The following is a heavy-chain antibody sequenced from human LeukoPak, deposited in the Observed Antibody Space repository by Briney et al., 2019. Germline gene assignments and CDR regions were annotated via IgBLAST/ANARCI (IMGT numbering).Heavy chain of an antibody. V-gene: IGHV4-59*01. CDR1: GGSISSYY. J-gene: IGHJ4*02. Sequence: SETLSLTRTVSGGSISSYYWSWIRQPPGKGLEWVGYIYYSGSTNYNPSLKSRVTISVDTSKNQFSLKLSSVTAADTAVYYCARDRSGSRTFDYWGQGTLVTVSS. CDR3: ARDRSGSRTFDY. D-gene: IGHD1-26*01. CDR2: IYYSGST.